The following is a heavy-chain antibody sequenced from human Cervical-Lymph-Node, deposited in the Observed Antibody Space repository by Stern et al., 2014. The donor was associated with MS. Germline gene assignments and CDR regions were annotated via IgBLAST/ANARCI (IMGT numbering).Heavy chain of an antibody. D-gene: IGHD1-26*01. CDR2: INAYNGNI. V-gene: IGHV1-18*01. J-gene: IGHJ4*02. CDR3: VRDRGLVGTTTGDY. Sequence: DQLVESGAEVKKPGASVKVSCKTSGFTFSDYGLSLVRQAPGQGLEWMGWINAYNGNIDLPQKFQGRLTMTTDTSTTTVYMDLTSLTSDDTAVYYCVRDRGLVGTTTGDYWGQGTLVAVSS. CDR1: GFTFSDYG.